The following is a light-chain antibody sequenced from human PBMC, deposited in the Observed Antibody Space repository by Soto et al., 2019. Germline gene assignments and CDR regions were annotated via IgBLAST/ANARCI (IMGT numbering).Light chain of an antibody. CDR1: SSDVGGYNY. CDR2: DVS. Sequence: QSALTQPASVSGSPGQSITIACTGTSSDVGGYNYVSWYQQYPGKAPRLVISDVSNRPSGVSNRFSGSKSGNSASLTISGLQAEDEADYYCSSYTSSSTYVFGTGTKLTAL. CDR3: SSYTSSSTYV. J-gene: IGLJ1*01. V-gene: IGLV2-14*01.